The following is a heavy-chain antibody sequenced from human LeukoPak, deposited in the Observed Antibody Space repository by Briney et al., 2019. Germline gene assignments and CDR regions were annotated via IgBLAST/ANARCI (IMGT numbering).Heavy chain of an antibody. CDR1: GFTVRDHY. V-gene: IGHV3-72*01. CDR3: TRGNGYDWRSFDC. D-gene: IGHD5-12*01. J-gene: IGHJ4*02. CDR2: SRNKGTGYST. Sequence: GGSPRLSCAGSGFTVRDHYMDWVRQAPGKGLEWVGRSRNKGTGYSTEYAASVRGRFTISRDDSETSLYLQMNSLKTEDTAVYYCTRGNGYDWRSFDCWGQGVLVTVSS.